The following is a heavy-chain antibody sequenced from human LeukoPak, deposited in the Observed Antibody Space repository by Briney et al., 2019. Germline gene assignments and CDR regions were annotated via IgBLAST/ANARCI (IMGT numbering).Heavy chain of an antibody. CDR2: ITHSGNT. D-gene: IGHD3-9*01. CDR1: GFSISSTYY. V-gene: IGHV4-38-2*01. Sequence: PETLSLTCAVSGFSISSTYYGAWIRQTPGKGLEWIATITHSGNTYYISSLESRLTISLDTSKRHFSLRLTSVTAADTAVYYCAKINAPVATFEHWGLGTLVGVSS. CDR3: AKINAPVATFEH. J-gene: IGHJ4*02.